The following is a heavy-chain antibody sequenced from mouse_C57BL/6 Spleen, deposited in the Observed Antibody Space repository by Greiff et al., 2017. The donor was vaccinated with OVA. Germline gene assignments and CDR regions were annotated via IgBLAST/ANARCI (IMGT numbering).Heavy chain of an antibody. CDR3: ARHSGSNYDYFDY. D-gene: IGHD2-5*01. CDR2: ISSGGSYT. V-gene: IGHV5-6*01. Sequence: DVQLVESGGDLVKPGGSLKLSCAASGFTFSSYGMSWVRQTPDKRLEWVATISSGGSYTYYPDSVKGRFTISRDNAKNTLYLQMSSLKSEDTAMYYCARHSGSNYDYFDYWGQGTTLTVSS. J-gene: IGHJ2*01. CDR1: GFTFSSYG.